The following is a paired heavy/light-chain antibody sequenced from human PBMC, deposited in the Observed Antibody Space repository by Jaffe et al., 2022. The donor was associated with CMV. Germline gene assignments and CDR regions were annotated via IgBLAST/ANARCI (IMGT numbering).Light chain of an antibody. CDR2: KAS. CDR1: QSISSW. J-gene: IGKJ3*01. CDR3: QQYNSYPIT. V-gene: IGKV1-5*03. Sequence: DIQMTQSPSTLSASVGDRVTITCRASQSISSWLAWYQQKPGKAPKLLIYKASSLESGVPSRFSGSGSGTEFTLTISSLQPDDFATYYCQQYNSYPITFGPGTKVDIK.
Heavy chain of an antibody. J-gene: IGHJ4*02. CDR3: ARGDYCSGGSCYSWYHFDY. Sequence: QVQLVESGGGVVQPGRSLRLSCAASGFTFSSYGMHWVRQAPGKGLEWVAVIWYDGSNKYYVDSVKGRFTISRDNSKNTLYLQMNSLRAEDTSVYYCARGDYCSGGSCYSWYHFDYWGQGTLVTVSS. D-gene: IGHD2-15*01. CDR2: IWYDGSNK. V-gene: IGHV3-33*01. CDR1: GFTFSSYG.